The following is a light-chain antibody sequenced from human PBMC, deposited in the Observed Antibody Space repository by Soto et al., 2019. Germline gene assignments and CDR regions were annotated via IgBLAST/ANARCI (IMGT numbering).Light chain of an antibody. CDR1: HNINTY. CDR2: AAS. J-gene: IGKJ2*01. Sequence: DVQMTQSPSSVTASVGDKVTITCRACHNINTYLNWYQQKPGKAPKVLIYAASSLQSGIPSRFGGSGSGTDFPLTISSLQPEDSATYYRPHTYDSYTFGPGTKL. V-gene: IGKV1-39*01. CDR3: PHTYDSYT.